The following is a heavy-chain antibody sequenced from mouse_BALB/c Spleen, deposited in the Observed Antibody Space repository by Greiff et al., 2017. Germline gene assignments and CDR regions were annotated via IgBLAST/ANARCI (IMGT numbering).Heavy chain of an antibody. CDR1: GFTFSDYY. CDR3: ARGRNYDYAMDY. D-gene: IGHD2-1*01. J-gene: IGHJ4*01. V-gene: IGHV5-4*02. Sequence: EVKLMESGGGLVKPGGSLKLSCAASGFTFSDYYMYWVRQTPEKRLEWVATISDGGSYTYYPDSVKGRFTISRDNAKNNLYLQMSSLKSEDTAMYYCARGRNYDYAMDYWGQGTSVTVSS. CDR2: ISDGGSYT.